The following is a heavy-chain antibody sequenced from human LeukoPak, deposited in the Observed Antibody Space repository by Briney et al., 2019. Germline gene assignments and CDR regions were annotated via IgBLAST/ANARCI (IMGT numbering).Heavy chain of an antibody. J-gene: IGHJ4*02. D-gene: IGHD6-13*01. Sequence: ASVKVSCKASGYTFTSYHMHWVRQAPGQGLEWMGIINPSGGSTSYAQKFQGRVTMTRDTSTSTVYMELSSLRSEDTAVYYCARDRVGSSWPGPLDYWGQGTLVTVSS. V-gene: IGHV1-46*01. CDR2: INPSGGST. CDR3: ARDRVGSSWPGPLDY. CDR1: GYTFTSYH.